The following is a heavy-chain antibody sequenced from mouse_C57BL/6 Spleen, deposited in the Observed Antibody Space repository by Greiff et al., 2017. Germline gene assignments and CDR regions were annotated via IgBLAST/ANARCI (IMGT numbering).Heavy chain of an antibody. V-gene: IGHV1-42*01. D-gene: IGHD1-1*01. CDR2: INPSTGGT. CDR1: GYSFTGSY. Sequence: VQLQQSGTVLAKPGASVTISCKASGYSFTGSYMTWVKQSPEKSLEWIGEINPSTGGTTYNQKFKAKATLTVDKSSSTAYMQLKSLTSEDSAVYYCARGVTTVFDYWGQGTTLTVSS. CDR3: ARGVTTVFDY. J-gene: IGHJ2*01.